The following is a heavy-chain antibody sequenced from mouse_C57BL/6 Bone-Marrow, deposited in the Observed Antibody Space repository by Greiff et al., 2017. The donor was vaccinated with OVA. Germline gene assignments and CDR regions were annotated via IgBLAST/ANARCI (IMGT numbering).Heavy chain of an antibody. D-gene: IGHD1-2*01. V-gene: IGHV1-74*01. J-gene: IGHJ4*01. CDR2: IHPSDSDT. Sequence: QVQLQQPGAELVKPGASVKVSCKASGYTFTSYWMHWVKQRPGQGLEWIGRIHPSDSDTNYNQKFKGKATLTVDKSSSTAYMQLSSLTSEDSAVYYCANVYRLYYYAMDYWGQGTSVTVSS. CDR1: GYTFTSYW. CDR3: ANVYRLYYYAMDY.